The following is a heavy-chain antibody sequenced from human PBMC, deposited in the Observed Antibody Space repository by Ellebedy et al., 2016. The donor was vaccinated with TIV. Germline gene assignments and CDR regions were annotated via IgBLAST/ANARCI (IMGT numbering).Heavy chain of an antibody. J-gene: IGHJ4*02. CDR1: GFSFSAYY. CDR3: TTVGFFD. Sequence: GESLKISXAASGFSFSAYYMDWVRQAPGKGLEWVGRSRNRGDGYTTEYAPSVEGRFTISRDDSKNTLYLQMKSLKTEDTAVYYCTTVGFFDWGQGTLVTVSS. CDR2: SRNRGDGYTT. V-gene: IGHV3-72*01. D-gene: IGHD3-16*01.